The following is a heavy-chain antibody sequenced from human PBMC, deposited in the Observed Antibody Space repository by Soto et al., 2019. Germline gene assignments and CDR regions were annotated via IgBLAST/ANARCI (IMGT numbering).Heavy chain of an antibody. CDR3: VRDGTKTLRDWFDP. D-gene: IGHD1-1*01. V-gene: IGHV4-4*07. Sequence: SETLSLTCAVSGASISGFYWSWIRKSAGKGLEWIGRIYATGTTDYNPSLKSRVMMSVDTSKKQFSLKLRSVTAADTAVYYCVRDGTKTLRDWFDPWGQGISVTVSS. CDR2: IYATGTT. J-gene: IGHJ5*02. CDR1: GASISGFY.